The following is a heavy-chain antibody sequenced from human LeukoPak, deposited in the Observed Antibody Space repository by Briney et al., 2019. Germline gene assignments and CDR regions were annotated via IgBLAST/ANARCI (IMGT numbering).Heavy chain of an antibody. CDR1: GYTFTSYY. Sequence: GASVKVSCKASGYTFTSYYMHWVRQAPGQGLEWMGIINPSGGSTSYAQKFQGRVTMTRDRSTSTVYMELSSLRSEDTAVYYCAREKHDSSGYYPTWNYWGQGTLVTVSS. J-gene: IGHJ4*02. CDR2: INPSGGST. D-gene: IGHD3-22*01. CDR3: AREKHDSSGYYPTWNY. V-gene: IGHV1-46*03.